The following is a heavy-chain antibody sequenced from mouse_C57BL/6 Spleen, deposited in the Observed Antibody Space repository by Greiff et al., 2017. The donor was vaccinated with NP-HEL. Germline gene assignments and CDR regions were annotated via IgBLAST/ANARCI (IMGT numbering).Heavy chain of an antibody. CDR1: GYSITSGYY. D-gene: IGHD2-5*01. CDR2: ISYDGSN. Sequence: EVQLQESGPGLVKPSQSLSLTCSVTGYSITSGYYWNWIRQFPGNKLEWMGYISYDGSNNYNPSLKNRISITRDTSKNQFFLKLNSVTTEDTATYYCARGGDYSNYRFAYWGQGTLVTVSA. V-gene: IGHV3-6*01. J-gene: IGHJ3*01. CDR3: ARGGDYSNYRFAY.